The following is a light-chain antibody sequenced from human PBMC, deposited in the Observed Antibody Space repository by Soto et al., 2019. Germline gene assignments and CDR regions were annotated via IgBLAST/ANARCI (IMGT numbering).Light chain of an antibody. V-gene: IGKV3-20*01. J-gene: IGKJ1*01. CDR2: GAS. CDR3: QQYSSLWT. CDR1: QSVSNNY. Sequence: EIVLTQSPGTLSLSPGERATLTCRTSQSVSNNYLDWYQQKPGQAPRLLFYGASSRATGIPDMFSGSGSGTDFTLIISRLEPEVFALYYCQQYSSLWTFGQGTKVEIK.